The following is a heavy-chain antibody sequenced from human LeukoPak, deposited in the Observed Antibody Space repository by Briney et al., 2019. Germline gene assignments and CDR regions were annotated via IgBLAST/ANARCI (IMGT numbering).Heavy chain of an antibody. CDR3: ARVGAMIVVVSYYMDV. J-gene: IGHJ6*03. D-gene: IGHD3-22*01. Sequence: PPGGSLRLSCAASGFTFSSYAMHWVRQAPGKGLEWVAVISYDGSNKYYADSVKGRFTISRDNSKNTLYLQMNSLRAEDTAVYYCARVGAMIVVVSYYMDVWGKGTTVTVSS. CDR2: ISYDGSNK. V-gene: IGHV3-30*04. CDR1: GFTFSSYA.